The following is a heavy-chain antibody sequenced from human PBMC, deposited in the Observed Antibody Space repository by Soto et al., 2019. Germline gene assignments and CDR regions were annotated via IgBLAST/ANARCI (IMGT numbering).Heavy chain of an antibody. CDR1: RFSFGSYS. CDR2: ISGTGGST. CDR3: AKGAYDFWSGYYGYYYYGMDV. J-gene: IGHJ6*02. Sequence: PGGSMTLSSPVSRFSFGSYSISWVRQAQGKGLEWVSAISGTGGSTFYADSVKGRFTISRDHSKNTLYLQLNSLRAEDTALYYCAKGAYDFWSGYYGYYYYGMDVWGQGTTVTVSS. V-gene: IGHV3-23*01. D-gene: IGHD3-3*01.